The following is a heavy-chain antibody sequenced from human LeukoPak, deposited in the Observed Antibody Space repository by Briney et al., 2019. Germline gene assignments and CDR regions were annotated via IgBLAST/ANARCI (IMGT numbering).Heavy chain of an antibody. J-gene: IGHJ4*02. CDR2: ISGSGSST. Sequence: GGSLRLSCAASGFTFTTYAMSWVRQAPGRGLEWVSTISGSGSSTYYADSVIGRFTISRDNSKNTLYLQMNSLRGEDTAVYYCAKYPSYYVPFDYWGQGTLVTVSS. D-gene: IGHD1-26*01. CDR3: AKYPSYYVPFDY. CDR1: GFTFTTYA. V-gene: IGHV3-23*01.